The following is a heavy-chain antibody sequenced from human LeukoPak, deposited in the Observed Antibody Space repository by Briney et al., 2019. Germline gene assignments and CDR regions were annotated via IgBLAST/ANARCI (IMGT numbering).Heavy chain of an antibody. CDR3: AKERRYYDILTGYLDY. V-gene: IGHV3-23*01. D-gene: IGHD3-9*01. CDR1: GFTFSSYA. Sequence: PGGSLRLSCAASGFTFSSYAMSWVRQAPGKGLEWVSAISGSGGSTYYAGSVKGRFTISRDNSENTLYLQMNSLRAEDTAVYYCAKERRYYDILTGYLDYWGQGTLVTVSS. J-gene: IGHJ4*02. CDR2: ISGSGGST.